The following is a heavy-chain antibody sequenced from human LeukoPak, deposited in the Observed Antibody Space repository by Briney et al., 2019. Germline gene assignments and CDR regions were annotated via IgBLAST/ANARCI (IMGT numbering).Heavy chain of an antibody. CDR3: ASTNYGDLDY. J-gene: IGHJ4*02. Sequence: SETLSLTCTVSGYSISSGYYWGWIRQPPGKGLEWIGSIYHSGSTYYNPSLKSRVTISVDTSKNQFSLKLSSVTAADTAVYYCASTNYGDLDYWGKGTLVTVSS. V-gene: IGHV4-38-2*02. CDR1: GYSISSGYY. CDR2: IYHSGST. D-gene: IGHD4-17*01.